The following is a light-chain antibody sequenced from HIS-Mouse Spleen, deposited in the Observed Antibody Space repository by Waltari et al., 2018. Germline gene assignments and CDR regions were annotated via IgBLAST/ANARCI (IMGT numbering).Light chain of an antibody. J-gene: IGKJ1*01. Sequence: DIQLTQSPSFLSASVGDRVTITCRASQGISSYLAWYQQKPGKAPKLLIYKASSLESGVPSRFSGSGSGTEFTLTISSLQPDDFATYYCQQYNSYSPWTFGQGTKVEIK. CDR1: QGISSY. CDR2: KAS. V-gene: IGKV1-5*03. CDR3: QQYNSYSPWT.